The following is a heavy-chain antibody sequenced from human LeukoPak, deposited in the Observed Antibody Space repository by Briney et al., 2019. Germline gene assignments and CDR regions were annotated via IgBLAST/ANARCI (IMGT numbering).Heavy chain of an antibody. V-gene: IGHV1-18*01. CDR3: ARASSGWSFYDY. J-gene: IGHJ4*02. Sequence: MGFIISYNANTNYAQKLQGRVTMTTDTSTSTAYMELRSLRSDDTAVYYCARASSGWSFYDYWGQGTLVTVSS. CDR2: IISYNANT. D-gene: IGHD6-19*01.